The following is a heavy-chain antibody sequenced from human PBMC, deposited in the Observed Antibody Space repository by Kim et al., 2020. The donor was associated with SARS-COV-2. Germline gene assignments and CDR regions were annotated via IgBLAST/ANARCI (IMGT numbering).Heavy chain of an antibody. CDR2: IIPIFGTA. CDR1: GGTFSSYA. D-gene: IGHD2-2*01. V-gene: IGHV1-69*13. CDR3: ARDSTDIVVVPAAPDYYYGMDV. Sequence: SVKVSCKASGGTFSSYAISWVRQAPGQGLEWMGGIIPIFGTANYAQKFQGRVTITADESTSTAYMELSSLRSEDTAVYYCARDSTDIVVVPAAPDYYYGMDVWGQGTTVTVSS. J-gene: IGHJ6*02.